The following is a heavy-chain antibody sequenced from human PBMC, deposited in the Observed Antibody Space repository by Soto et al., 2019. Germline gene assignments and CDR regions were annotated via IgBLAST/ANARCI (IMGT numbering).Heavy chain of an antibody. CDR3: ALSWPTDYYYGMDV. CDR2: ISGSGGST. CDR1: GFTFSSYA. Sequence: GGSLRLSCAASGFTFSSYAMSWVRQAPGKGLEWVSAISGSGGSTYYADSVKGRFTISRDNSKNTLYLQMSSLRAEDTAVYYCALSWPTDYYYGMDVWGQGTTVTVSS. J-gene: IGHJ6*02. D-gene: IGHD6-13*01. V-gene: IGHV3-23*01.